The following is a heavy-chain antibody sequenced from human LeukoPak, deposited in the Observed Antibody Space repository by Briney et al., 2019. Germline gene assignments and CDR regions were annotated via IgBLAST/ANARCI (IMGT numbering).Heavy chain of an antibody. V-gene: IGHV4-59*01. CDR3: ARVTTPEGGWFDP. J-gene: IGHJ5*02. D-gene: IGHD1-1*01. CDR1: GGSISSYY. Sequence: SETLSLTCTVSGGSISSYYWSWTRQPPGKGLEWIGYIYYSGSANYNPSLKSRVTISVDTSKNQFSLKLSSVTAADTAVYYCARVTTPEGGWFDPWGQGTLVTVS. CDR2: IYYSGSA.